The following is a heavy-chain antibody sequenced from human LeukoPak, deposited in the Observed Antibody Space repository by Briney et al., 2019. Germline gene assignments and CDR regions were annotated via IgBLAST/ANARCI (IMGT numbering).Heavy chain of an antibody. CDR2: ISSSSNYM. D-gene: IGHD6-13*01. CDR1: GFTFSSYG. J-gene: IGHJ4*02. V-gene: IGHV3-21*01. Sequence: PGRSLRLSCAASGFTFSSYGMHWVRQAPGKGLEWVSFISSSSNYMSYADSVKGRFTISRDNAKNSLYLQMNSLRAEDTAVYYCARPLDSSNNYFDYWGQGTLVTVSA. CDR3: ARPLDSSNNYFDY.